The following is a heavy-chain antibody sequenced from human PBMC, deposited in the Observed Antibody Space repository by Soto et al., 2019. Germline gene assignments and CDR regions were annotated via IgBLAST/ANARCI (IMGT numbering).Heavy chain of an antibody. J-gene: IGHJ6*02. V-gene: IGHV4-59*01. CDR1: GGSISSYY. CDR3: ASNLPRTCSSTSCYRSLNYYYGMDV. Sequence: SATLALTCPVSGGSISSYYWSWIRPPPGKGLEWIGYIYYSGSTNYNPSLKSRVTISVDTSKNQFSLKLSSVTAADTAVYYCASNLPRTCSSTSCYRSLNYYYGMDVWGQGTTVTVSS. CDR2: IYYSGST. D-gene: IGHD2-2*02.